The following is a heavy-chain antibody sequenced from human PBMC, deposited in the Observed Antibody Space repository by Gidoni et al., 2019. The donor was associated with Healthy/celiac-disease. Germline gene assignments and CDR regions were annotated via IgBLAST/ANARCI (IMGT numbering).Heavy chain of an antibody. Sequence: QVQLVPSAAEVKKPGSSVTVSCKASGGTFSSYAISWVRQAPGQGLEWMGRIIPILGIANDAQKVQGRVTSTADKSTSTAYMELRSLRSEDTAVYYCAYGDYLWGQGTLVTVSS. CDR2: IIPILGIA. CDR1: GGTFSSYA. J-gene: IGHJ4*02. V-gene: IGHV1-69*04. CDR3: AYGDYL. D-gene: IGHD4-17*01.